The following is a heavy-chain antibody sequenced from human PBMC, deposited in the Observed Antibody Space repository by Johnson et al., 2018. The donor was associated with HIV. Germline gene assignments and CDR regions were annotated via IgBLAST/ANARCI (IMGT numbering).Heavy chain of an antibody. J-gene: IGHJ3*02. CDR3: ARAYSVRLPNDGFDI. V-gene: IGHV3-7*05. CDR1: GFIFSSYW. CDR2: IKQDGSEK. D-gene: IGHD3-9*01. Sequence: VQLVESGGGVVQPGGSLRLSCAASGFIFSSYWMSWVRQAPGKGLEWVANIKQDGSEKYYVDSVMGRFTISRDNAKNSLYLQMNSLRAEDTAAYYCARAYSVRLPNDGFDIWGQGTMVTVSS.